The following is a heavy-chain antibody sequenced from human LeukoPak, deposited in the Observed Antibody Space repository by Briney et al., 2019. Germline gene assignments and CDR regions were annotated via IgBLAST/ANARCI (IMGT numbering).Heavy chain of an antibody. CDR1: GGSISSYY. V-gene: IGHV4-4*07. J-gene: IGHJ5*02. Sequence: WEPLTLTCTVSGGSISSYYWSWIRQPAGKGLEWIGRIYTSGSTNYNPSLKSRVTMSVDTSKNQFSLKLSSVTAADTAVYYCARGRDGYNYGGWFDPWGQGTLVTVSS. CDR3: ARGRDGYNYGGWFDP. CDR2: IYTSGST. D-gene: IGHD5-24*01.